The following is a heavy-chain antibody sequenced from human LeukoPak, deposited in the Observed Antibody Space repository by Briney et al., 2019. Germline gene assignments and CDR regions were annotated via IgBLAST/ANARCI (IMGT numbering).Heavy chain of an antibody. D-gene: IGHD6-13*01. Sequence: PGESLKISCKGSGYSFTSYWIGWVRQMPGKGLEWMGIIYPGDSDTRYSPSFQGQVTISADKSISTAYLQWSSLKASDTAMYYCARHLAAAGSDFGFDYWGQGTLVTVSS. CDR3: ARHLAAAGSDFGFDY. CDR2: IYPGDSDT. J-gene: IGHJ4*02. V-gene: IGHV5-51*01. CDR1: GYSFTSYW.